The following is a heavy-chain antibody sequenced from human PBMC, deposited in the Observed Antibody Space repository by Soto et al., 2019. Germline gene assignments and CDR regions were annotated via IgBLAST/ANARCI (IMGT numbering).Heavy chain of an antibody. CDR3: ARISQRLCEYNWFDP. Sequence: GGSLRLSCAASGFTFSSYGMSWVRQAPGKGLEWVANIKQDGSGKYYVDSVKGRFTISRDKAKNSLYLQMNSLRAEDTAVYYCARISQRLCEYNWFDPWGQGTLVTVSS. V-gene: IGHV3-7*05. J-gene: IGHJ5*02. D-gene: IGHD2-2*01. CDR2: IKQDGSGK. CDR1: GFTFSSYG.